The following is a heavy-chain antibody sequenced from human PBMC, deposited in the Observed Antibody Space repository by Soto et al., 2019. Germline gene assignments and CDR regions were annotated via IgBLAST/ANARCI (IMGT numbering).Heavy chain of an antibody. Sequence: QVQLVQSGAEVKKPGSSVKVSCKASGGTFSSYAISWVRQAPGQGLEWMGGIIPIFGTANYAQKFQGRVTITADKSTSTAYMEQSSLRSEDTAVYYCARGKTMIVVVPRYYFDYWGQGTLVTVSS. CDR3: ARGKTMIVVVPRYYFDY. J-gene: IGHJ4*02. V-gene: IGHV1-69*06. D-gene: IGHD3-22*01. CDR2: IIPIFGTA. CDR1: GGTFSSYA.